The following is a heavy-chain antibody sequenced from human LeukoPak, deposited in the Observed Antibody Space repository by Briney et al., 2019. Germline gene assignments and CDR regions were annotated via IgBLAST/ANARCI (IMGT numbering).Heavy chain of an antibody. CDR2: ISSSSSYI. D-gene: IGHD3-22*01. V-gene: IGHV3-21*01. CDR3: ARGGTYYYDSSGNTFDP. J-gene: IGHJ5*02. CDR1: GFTFSSYS. Sequence: PGGSLRLSCAASGFTFSSYSMNWVRQAPGKGLEWVSSISSSSSYIYYADSVKGRSTISRDNAKISLYLQMNSLRAEDTAVYYCARGGTYYYDSSGNTFDPWGQGTLVTVSS.